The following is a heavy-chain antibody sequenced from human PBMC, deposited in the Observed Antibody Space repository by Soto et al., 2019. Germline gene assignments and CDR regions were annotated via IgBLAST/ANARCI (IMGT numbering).Heavy chain of an antibody. CDR1: GGSISSYY. D-gene: IGHD6-13*01. Sequence: PSETLSLTCTVSGGSISSYYWSWIRQPAGKGLEWIGRIYTSGSTNYNPSLKSRVTMSVDTSKNQFSLKLSSVTAADTAVYYCARDEYSSSFLSDWFDPWGQGTLVT. CDR2: IYTSGST. CDR3: ARDEYSSSFLSDWFDP. V-gene: IGHV4-4*07. J-gene: IGHJ5*02.